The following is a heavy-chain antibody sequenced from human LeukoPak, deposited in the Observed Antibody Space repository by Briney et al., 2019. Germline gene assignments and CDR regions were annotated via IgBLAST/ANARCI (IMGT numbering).Heavy chain of an antibody. Sequence: SETLSLTCAVYGGSFSGYYWSWIRQPPGKGLEWIGYIYYSGSTNYNPSLKSRVTISVDTSKNQFSLKLSSVTAADPAGYYCARGYYDSSGYPIIDYWGQGTLVTASS. J-gene: IGHJ4*02. CDR1: GGSFSGYY. CDR2: IYYSGST. CDR3: ARGYYDSSGYPIIDY. D-gene: IGHD3-22*01. V-gene: IGHV4-59*01.